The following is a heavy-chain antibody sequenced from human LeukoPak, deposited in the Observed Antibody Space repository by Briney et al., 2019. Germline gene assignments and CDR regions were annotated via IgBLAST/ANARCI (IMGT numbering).Heavy chain of an antibody. CDR2: ISYDESNK. D-gene: IGHD4-11*01. CDR3: AKSTTVTTQQRGYFDY. V-gene: IGHV3-30*18. CDR1: GFTFSSYG. Sequence: GGSLRLSCAASGFTFSSYGMHWVRQAPGKGLEWVAVISYDESNKYFADSVKGRFTISRDNPKNTLYLQMNSLRPEDTAVYYCAKSTTVTTQQRGYFDYWGQGTLVTVSS. J-gene: IGHJ4*02.